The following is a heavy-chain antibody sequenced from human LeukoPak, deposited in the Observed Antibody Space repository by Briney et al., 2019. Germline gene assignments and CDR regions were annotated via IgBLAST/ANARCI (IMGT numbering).Heavy chain of an antibody. V-gene: IGHV5-51*01. Sequence: GESLKISCNGSLYSFPTSWVGWVRQMPGKGLEWMGIIYPGDSDTRYSPSFQGQVTISADKSISTAYLQWSSLKASDTAMYYCARTTYDNSSGLDYWGQGTLVTVSS. CDR3: ARTTYDNSSGLDY. D-gene: IGHD3-22*01. CDR1: LYSFPTSW. J-gene: IGHJ4*02. CDR2: IYPGDSDT.